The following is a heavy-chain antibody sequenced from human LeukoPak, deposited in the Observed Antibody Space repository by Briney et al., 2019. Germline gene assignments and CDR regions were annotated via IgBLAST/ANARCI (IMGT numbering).Heavy chain of an antibody. CDR3: AGWPRVGATTIDY. Sequence: SETLCLTCTVSGGSISSYYWSWIRQPPGKGLEWIGDIYYSGSTNYNASLKSRVPITVDQSKDQSSLELSSVPAEDTAVYYCAGWPRVGATTIDYWGQGTLVTVSS. CDR1: GGSISSYY. D-gene: IGHD1-26*01. CDR2: IYYSGST. J-gene: IGHJ4*02. V-gene: IGHV4-59*01.